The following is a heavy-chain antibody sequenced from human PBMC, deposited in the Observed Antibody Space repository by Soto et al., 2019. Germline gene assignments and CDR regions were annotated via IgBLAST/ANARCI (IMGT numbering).Heavy chain of an antibody. CDR3: AAEAAAGTTVTLPYWYFDL. V-gene: IGHV1-58*02. CDR1: GFTFTSSA. CDR2: IVVGSGNT. J-gene: IGHJ2*01. Sequence: ASVKVSCKASGFTFTSSAMQWLRQARGQRLEWIGWIVVGSGNTNYAQKFQERVTITRDMSTSTAYMELSSLRSEDTAVYYCAAEAAAGTTVTLPYWYFDLWGRGTLVTVSS. D-gene: IGHD6-13*01.